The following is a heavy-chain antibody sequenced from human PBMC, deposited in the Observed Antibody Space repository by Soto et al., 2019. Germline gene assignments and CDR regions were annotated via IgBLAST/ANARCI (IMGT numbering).Heavy chain of an antibody. V-gene: IGHV3-74*01. CDR1: GLIFSNYK. CDR3: AKDINGAYYYYMDV. Sequence: GGSLRLSCAASGLIFSNYKMHWVRQAPGKGLVWVSRINTDRSIIDYADSVKGRFTVSRDNAKNTLYLQMNSLRAEDTALYYCAKDINGAYYYYMDVWGKGTTVTVSS. D-gene: IGHD4-17*01. J-gene: IGHJ6*03. CDR2: INTDRSII.